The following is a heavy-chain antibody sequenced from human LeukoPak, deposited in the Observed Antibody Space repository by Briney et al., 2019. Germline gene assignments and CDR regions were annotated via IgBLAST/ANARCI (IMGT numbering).Heavy chain of an antibody. CDR3: ARVNINNWHSCDY. Sequence: PSETLSLTCAVSGGSISSNNWWGWVRQARGKGQEWIGEIYHSGSPNYNPSLKSRVTISVDKSRNHFSLNLSSVTAADTAVYYCARVNINNWHSCDYWGQGTLVTVSS. D-gene: IGHD1-1*01. J-gene: IGHJ4*02. CDR2: IYHSGSP. V-gene: IGHV4-4*02. CDR1: GGSISSNNW.